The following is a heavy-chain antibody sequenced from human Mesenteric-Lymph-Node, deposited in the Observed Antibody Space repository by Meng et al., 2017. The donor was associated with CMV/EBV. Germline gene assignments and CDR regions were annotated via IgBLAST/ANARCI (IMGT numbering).Heavy chain of an antibody. V-gene: IGHV1-2*02. CDR1: YTFTDYH. D-gene: IGHD3-3*01. J-gene: IGHJ4*02. Sequence: YTFTDYHRQGLRQAPGQGLEWMGWINADSGGTKYAQNFQGRVTMTRDKSISTIYMELSRLTTDDTAVYFCARGGRDDFWSGFYPFLDYWGQGTLVTVSS. CDR2: INADSGGT. CDR3: ARGGRDDFWSGFYPFLDY.